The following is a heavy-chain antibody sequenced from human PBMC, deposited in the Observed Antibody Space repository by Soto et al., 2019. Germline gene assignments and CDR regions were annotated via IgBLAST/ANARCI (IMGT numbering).Heavy chain of an antibody. CDR2: IYRTGST. V-gene: IGHV4-4*02. CDR3: ASRDPGTSVDY. J-gene: IGHJ4*02. Sequence: SETLSLTCAVSGGSFTSNNWWTWVRQPPGQGLEWIGEIYRTGSTNYNPSLKSRVTISLDKSENQFSLKVTSLTAADTAVYYCASRDPGTSVDYWAQGTLVTVSS. CDR1: GGSFTSNNW. D-gene: IGHD1-7*01.